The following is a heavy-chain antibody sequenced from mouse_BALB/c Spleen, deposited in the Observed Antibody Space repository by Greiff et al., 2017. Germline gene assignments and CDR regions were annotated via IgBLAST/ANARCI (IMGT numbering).Heavy chain of an antibody. Sequence: VQLMESGPELVKPGASVKISCKASGYAFSSSWMNWVKQRPGQGLEWIGRIYPGDGDTNYNGKFKGKATLTADKSSSTAYMQLSSLTSVDSAVYFCARDDYDVTWCAYWGQGTLVTVSA. J-gene: IGHJ3*01. D-gene: IGHD2-4*01. CDR2: IYPGDGDT. V-gene: IGHV1-82*01. CDR1: GYAFSSSW. CDR3: ARDDYDVTWCAY.